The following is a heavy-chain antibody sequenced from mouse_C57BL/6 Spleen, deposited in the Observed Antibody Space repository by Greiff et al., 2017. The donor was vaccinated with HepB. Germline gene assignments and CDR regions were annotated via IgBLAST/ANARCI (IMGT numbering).Heavy chain of an antibody. J-gene: IGHJ4*01. D-gene: IGHD3-2*02. CDR2: IYPRSGNT. CDR3: ARGELRYYAMDY. V-gene: IGHV1-81*01. Sequence: QVQLKQSGAELARPGASVKLSCKASGYTFTSYGISWVKQRTGQGLEWIGEIYPRSGNTYYNEKFKGKATLTADKSSSTAYMELRSLTSEDSAVYFCARGELRYYAMDYWGQGTSVTVSS. CDR1: GYTFTSYG.